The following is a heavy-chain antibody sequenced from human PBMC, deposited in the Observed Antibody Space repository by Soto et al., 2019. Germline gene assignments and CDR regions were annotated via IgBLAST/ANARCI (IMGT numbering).Heavy chain of an antibody. J-gene: IGHJ4*02. CDR2: ISGSGGST. D-gene: IGHD3-10*01. V-gene: IGHV3-23*01. Sequence: EVQLLESGGGLVQPGGSLRLSCAASGFTFSSYAMSWVRQAPGKGLEWVSAISGSGGSTYYADSVQGRFTISRDNSINTLYLRMNSLRAEDTAVYYCAKDQDGSGSYYGDYWGQGTLVTVSS. CDR1: GFTFSSYA. CDR3: AKDQDGSGSYYGDY.